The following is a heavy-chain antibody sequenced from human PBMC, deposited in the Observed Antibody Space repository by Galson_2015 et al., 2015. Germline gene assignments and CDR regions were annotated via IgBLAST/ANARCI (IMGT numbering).Heavy chain of an antibody. D-gene: IGHD3-22*01. J-gene: IGHJ4*01. V-gene: IGHV2-70*11. CDR3: ARNYDSSGYDPYYFDY. Sequence: PALVKPTQTLTLTCTFSGFSLSTSGMCVSWIRQPPGKALEWLARIDWDDDKYYSTSLKTRLTISKDTSKNQVVLTMTNMDPVDTATYYCARNYDSSGYDPYYFDYWGQGTLVTVSS. CDR1: GFSLSTSGMC. CDR2: IDWDDDK.